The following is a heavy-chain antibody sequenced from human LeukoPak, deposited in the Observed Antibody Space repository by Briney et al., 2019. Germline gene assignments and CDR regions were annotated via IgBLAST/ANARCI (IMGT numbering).Heavy chain of an antibody. V-gene: IGHV3-23*01. D-gene: IGHD3-22*01. CDR3: AKDYYDSSGYDGFDI. CDR1: GFTFSSYA. J-gene: IGHJ3*02. Sequence: PGGSLRLSCAASGFTFSSYAMSWVRQAPGKGPEWVSAISHSGGTTYYADSVKGRFTITRDNSKNTLYLQMNSLRAEDTAVYNCAKDYYDSSGYDGFDIWGQGTMVTVSS. CDR2: ISHSGGTT.